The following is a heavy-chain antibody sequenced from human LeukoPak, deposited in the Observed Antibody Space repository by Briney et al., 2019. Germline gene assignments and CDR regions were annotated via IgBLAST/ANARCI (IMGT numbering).Heavy chain of an antibody. D-gene: IGHD3-3*01. J-gene: IGHJ4*02. CDR1: GFTFSSDA. CDR3: AKDPFGFWSGYRYFDY. Sequence: PGGSLRLSCAASGFTFSSDAMSWVRQAPGKGLEWVSAISGSGGSTYYADSVKGRFTISRDNSKNTLYLQMNSLRAEDTAVYYCAKDPFGFWSGYRYFDYWGQGTLVTVSS. CDR2: ISGSGGST. V-gene: IGHV3-23*01.